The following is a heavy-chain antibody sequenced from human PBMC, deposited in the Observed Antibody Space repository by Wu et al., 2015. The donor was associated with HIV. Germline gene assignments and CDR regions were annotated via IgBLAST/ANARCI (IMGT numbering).Heavy chain of an antibody. CDR3: ARTSLYCGSTSCYSMDV. J-gene: IGHJ6*04. D-gene: IGHD2-2*02. Sequence: QVQLVQSGAEVKKPGASVKVSCKASGYTFTSYGISWVRQAPGQGLEWMGWISAYNGNTNYAQKLQGRVTMTTDTSTSTAYMELRSLRSDDTAVYYCARTSLYCGSTSCYSMDVWGKGTTVTVSS. CDR1: GYTFTSYG. V-gene: IGHV1-18*01. CDR2: ISAYNGNT.